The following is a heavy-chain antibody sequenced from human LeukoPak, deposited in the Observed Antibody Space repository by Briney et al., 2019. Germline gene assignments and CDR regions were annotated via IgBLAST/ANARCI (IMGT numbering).Heavy chain of an antibody. CDR1: GYTFTGYY. V-gene: IGHV1-69*02. D-gene: IGHD5-18*01. CDR2: IIPILGIA. J-gene: IGHJ6*02. CDR3: ARPSAMGYYYGMDV. Sequence: GASVKVSCKASGYTFTGYYMHWVRQAPGQGLEWMGRIIPILGIANYAQKFQGRVTITADKSTSTAYMELSSLRPEDTAVYYCARPSAMGYYYGMDVWGQGTTVTVSS.